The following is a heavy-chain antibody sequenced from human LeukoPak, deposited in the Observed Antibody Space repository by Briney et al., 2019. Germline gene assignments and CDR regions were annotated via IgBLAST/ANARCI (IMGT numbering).Heavy chain of an antibody. CDR3: ARDRAAGTALLPFDY. D-gene: IGHD6-13*01. CDR1: GGAISSSSYY. J-gene: IGHJ4*02. CDR2: IYYSGST. V-gene: IGHV4-39*07. Sequence: PSETLSLTCTVSGGAISSSSYYSGWIRQPPGKGLGWIGGIYYSGSTYYNPSLKSRVTISVDTSKNQFSLKLSSVTAADTAVYYCARDRAAGTALLPFDYWGQGTLVTVSS.